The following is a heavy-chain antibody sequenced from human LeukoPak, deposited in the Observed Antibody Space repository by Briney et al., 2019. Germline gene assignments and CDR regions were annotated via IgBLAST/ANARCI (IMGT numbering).Heavy chain of an antibody. D-gene: IGHD1-1*01. CDR2: ISSSSSTI. V-gene: IGHV3-48*01. J-gene: IGHJ3*02. CDR3: AKSLFTSATGTGRAFHI. Sequence: PGGSLRLSCAASGFTFSSYSMNWVRQAPGKGLEWVSYISSSSSTIYYADSVKGRFTISRDNSKSTLYLQMNGLRAEDTAIFYCAKSLFTSATGTGRAFHIWGQGTRVTVSS. CDR1: GFTFSSYS.